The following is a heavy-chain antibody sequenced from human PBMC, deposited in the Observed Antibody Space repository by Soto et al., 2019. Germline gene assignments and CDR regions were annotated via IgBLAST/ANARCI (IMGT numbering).Heavy chain of an antibody. CDR2: INPKSGGT. CDR3: ARGRRDGYNLVPLYFDY. V-gene: IGHV1-2*02. Sequence: GASVKVSCKASGYTFTSYGISWVRQAPGQGLEWMGRINPKSGGTINSQKFQGRVTMTSDTSISTASMELSRLRGDDTAVYYCARGRRDGYNLVPLYFDYWGQGTLVTVSS. J-gene: IGHJ4*02. CDR1: GYTFTSYG. D-gene: IGHD5-12*01.